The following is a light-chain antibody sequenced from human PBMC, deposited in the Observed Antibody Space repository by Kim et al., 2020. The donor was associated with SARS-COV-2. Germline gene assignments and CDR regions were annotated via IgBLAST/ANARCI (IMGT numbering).Light chain of an antibody. CDR1: SSNVETDT. CDR2: SLN. V-gene: IGLV1-44*01. J-gene: IGLJ3*02. Sequence: QSVLTQPPSASGTPGQRVTISCSGGSSNVETDTVNWHQQLPGTAPKLLIYSLNQRPSGVPDRFSGSKSGTSASLAISGLQSEDEADYYCAAWDNSLNGWVFGGGTQLTVL. CDR3: AAWDNSLNGWV.